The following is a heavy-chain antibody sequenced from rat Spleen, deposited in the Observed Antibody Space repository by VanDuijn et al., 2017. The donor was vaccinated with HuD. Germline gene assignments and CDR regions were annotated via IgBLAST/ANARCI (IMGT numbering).Heavy chain of an antibody. V-gene: IGHV3-1*01. CDR1: GYSITSNY. Sequence: EVQLQESGPGLVKPSQSLSLTCSVTGYSITSNYWVWIRKFPGNKMEWIGHINYNGRTSYNPSLKSRISITRDTSKNQFFLQLNSVTTEDTATYYCARRYTADYYYAGYYFDYWGQGVMVTVSS. CDR2: INYNGRT. CDR3: ARRYTADYYYAGYYFDY. J-gene: IGHJ2*01. D-gene: IGHD1-6*01.